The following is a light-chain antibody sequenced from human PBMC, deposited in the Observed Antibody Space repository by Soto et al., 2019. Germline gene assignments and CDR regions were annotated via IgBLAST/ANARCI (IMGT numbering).Light chain of an antibody. CDR2: GAS. J-gene: IGKJ2*01. V-gene: IGKV3-15*01. CDR1: QSVSSK. Sequence: EIVMTQSPATLSVSPGERATLSCRASQSVSSKVAWYQQKPGQAPRLLIYGASTRATGVPARFSGSGSGTEFTLTISSLQSGDFAVYYCQHYSNWSTLGQGTKLEIK. CDR3: QHYSNWST.